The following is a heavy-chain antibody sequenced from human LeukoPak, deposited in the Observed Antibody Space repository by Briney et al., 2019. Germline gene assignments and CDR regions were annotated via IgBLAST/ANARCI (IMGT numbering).Heavy chain of an antibody. V-gene: IGHV1-69*06. Sequence: SVKVSCKASGGTFSSYAISWVRQAPGQGLEWGGGIIPIFGTANYAQKFQGRVTITADKSTSTAYMKLSSLRSEDTAVYYCARAREDLWFGESRTYYFDYWGQGTLVTVSS. J-gene: IGHJ4*02. CDR2: IIPIFGTA. CDR1: GGTFSSYA. CDR3: ARAREDLWFGESRTYYFDY. D-gene: IGHD3-10*01.